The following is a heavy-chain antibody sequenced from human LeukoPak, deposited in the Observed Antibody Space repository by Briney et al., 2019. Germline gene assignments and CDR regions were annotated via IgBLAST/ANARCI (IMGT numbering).Heavy chain of an antibody. CDR1: GFTFSSYG. CDR2: IRYDASNQ. CDR3: XXGGYLRIGGMDV. Sequence: CXXSGFTFSSYGMHWVRQAPGKGLEWVAFIRYDASNQYYADSVKGRFTISRDNAKNTLYMQMNRLRAEDTAVYYXXXGGYLRIGGMDVWGKGTTVTVSS. D-gene: IGHD1-26*01. V-gene: IGHV3-30*02. J-gene: IGHJ6*03.